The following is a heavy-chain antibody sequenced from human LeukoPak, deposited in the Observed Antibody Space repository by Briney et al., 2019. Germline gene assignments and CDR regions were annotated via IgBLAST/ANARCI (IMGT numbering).Heavy chain of an antibody. J-gene: IGHJ4*02. V-gene: IGHV1-24*01. Sequence: ASVKVSCRVSGYTLTELSMHWVRQAPGKGLEWMGGFDPEDGETIYAQKFQGRVTMTEDTSTDTAYMELSSLRSEDTAVYYCAKSTNRGIAARPSGYWGQGTLVTVSS. CDR2: FDPEDGET. CDR3: AKSTNRGIAARPSGY. CDR1: GYTLTELS. D-gene: IGHD6-6*01.